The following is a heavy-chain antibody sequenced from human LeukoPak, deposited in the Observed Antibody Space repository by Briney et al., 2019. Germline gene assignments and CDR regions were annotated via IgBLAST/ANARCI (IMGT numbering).Heavy chain of an antibody. Sequence: PSETLSLTCAVYGGSFSGYYWSWIRQPPGKGLEWIGYIYYSGSTNYNPSLKSRVTISVDTSKNQFSLKLSSVTAADTAVYYCARGPSNYYYGSGSYGYYYYYGMDVWGQGTTVTVSS. D-gene: IGHD3-10*01. V-gene: IGHV4-59*01. CDR1: GGSFSGYY. CDR2: IYYSGST. CDR3: ARGPSNYYYGSGSYGYYYYYGMDV. J-gene: IGHJ6*02.